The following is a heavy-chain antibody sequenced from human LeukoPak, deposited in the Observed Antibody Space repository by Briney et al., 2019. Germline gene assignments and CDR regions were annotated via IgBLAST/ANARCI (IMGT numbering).Heavy chain of an antibody. V-gene: IGHV1-69*13. CDR3: AGGLAVAGNPINDAFDI. Sequence: ASVKVSCKASGGTFSSYAISWVRQAPGQGLEWMGGIIPIFGTANYAQKFQGRVTITADESTSTAYMELSSLRSEDTAVYYCAGGLAVAGNPINDAFDIWGQGTMVTVSS. D-gene: IGHD6-19*01. CDR2: IIPIFGTA. CDR1: GGTFSSYA. J-gene: IGHJ3*02.